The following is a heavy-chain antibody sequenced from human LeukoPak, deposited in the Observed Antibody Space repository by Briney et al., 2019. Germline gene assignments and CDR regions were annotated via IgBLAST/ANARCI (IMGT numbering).Heavy chain of an antibody. Sequence: GGSLRLSCAASGFTFSSYSMNWVRQAPGKGLEWVSYISSSSSTIYYADSVKGRFTISRDNAKNSLYLQMSSLRAEDTAVYYCARAISSGWYPEGFDPWGQGTLVTVSS. CDR2: ISSSSSTI. CDR3: ARAISSGWYPEGFDP. V-gene: IGHV3-48*04. J-gene: IGHJ5*02. D-gene: IGHD6-19*01. CDR1: GFTFSSYS.